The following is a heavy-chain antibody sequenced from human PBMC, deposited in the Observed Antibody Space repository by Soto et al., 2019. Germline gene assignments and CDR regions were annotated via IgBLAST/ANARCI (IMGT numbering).Heavy chain of an antibody. CDR1: GVNVSSCA. D-gene: IGHD3-16*01. V-gene: IGHV3-23*01. CDR3: AKEFYYEACGQDSEVHFGY. Sequence: VVSLVHSSTASGVNVSSCALRWVRQAPPQRREWVSSISTRGGRTYYSDSVKGRLSISRDNSPNPVYLDIDNLRAEETSIYYGAKEFYYEACGQDSEVHFGYWGQGALV. CDR2: ISTRGGRT. J-gene: IGHJ4*02.